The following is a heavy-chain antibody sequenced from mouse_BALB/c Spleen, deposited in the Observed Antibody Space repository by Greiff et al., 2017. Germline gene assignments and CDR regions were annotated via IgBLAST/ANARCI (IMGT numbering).Heavy chain of an antibody. CDR1: GYTFTSYW. V-gene: IGHV1S127*01. J-gene: IGHJ1*01. Sequence: VKLQQPGAELVKPGASVKMSCKASGYTFTSYWVHWVKQRPGQGLEWIGVIDPSDSYTSYNQKFKGKATLTVDTSSSTAYMQLSSLTSEDSAVYYCTRGGGLRRRDWYFDVWGAGTTVTVSS. CDR3: TRGGGLRRRDWYFDV. D-gene: IGHD2-2*01. CDR2: IDPSDSYT.